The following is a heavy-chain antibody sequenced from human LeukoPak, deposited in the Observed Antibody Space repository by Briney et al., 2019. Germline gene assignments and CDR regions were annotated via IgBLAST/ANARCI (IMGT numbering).Heavy chain of an antibody. V-gene: IGHV1-2*02. J-gene: IGHJ6*04. CDR2: INPNSGGT. CDR3: ARDGYSSGWYGPNARIMDV. Sequence: GASVKVSCKASGYTFTDYYIHWVRQAPGQGLEWMGWINPNSGGTNYAQKFQGRVTMTRDTSISTAYMELSRLRSDDTAVYYCARDGYSSGWYGPNARIMDVWGKGTTVTVSS. CDR1: GYTFTDYY. D-gene: IGHD6-19*01.